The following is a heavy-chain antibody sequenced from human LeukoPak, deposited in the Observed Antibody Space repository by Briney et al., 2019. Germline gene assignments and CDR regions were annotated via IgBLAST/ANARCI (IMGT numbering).Heavy chain of an antibody. D-gene: IGHD2-8*01. CDR1: GGTFSSYA. V-gene: IGHV1-69*01. CDR2: IIPIFGTA. Sequence: SVKVSCKASGGTFSSYAISWVPQAPGQGLEWMGGIIPIFGTANYAQKFQGRVTITADESTSTAYMELSSLRSEDTAVYYCARVGGYCTNGVVLCRPTAENNWFDPWGQGTLVTVSS. J-gene: IGHJ5*02. CDR3: ARVGGYCTNGVVLCRPTAENNWFDP.